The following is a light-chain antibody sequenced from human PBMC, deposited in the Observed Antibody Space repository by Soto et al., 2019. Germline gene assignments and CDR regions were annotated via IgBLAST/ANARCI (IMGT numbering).Light chain of an antibody. J-gene: IGKJ2*01. CDR1: QSVLYSSNIKSY. CDR2: WAS. CDR3: QQYYTTPYT. Sequence: DIVMTQFPDSLTVPLGERATINCKSSQSVLYSSNIKSYLAWYQHKPGQPPKVLIYWASTREYGVPARFSGSGSGTDFTLTISSLQADDVAVYYFQQYYTTPYTFGQRTKQEIQ. V-gene: IGKV4-1*01.